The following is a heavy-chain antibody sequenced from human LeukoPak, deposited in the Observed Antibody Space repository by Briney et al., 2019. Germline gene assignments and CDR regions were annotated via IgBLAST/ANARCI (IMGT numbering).Heavy chain of an antibody. D-gene: IGHD7-27*01. V-gene: IGHV4-59*01. CDR1: GGSISSYY. CDR2: IYYSGAT. Sequence: SETLSLTCTVSGGSISSYYWSWIRQPPGKGLEWIGYIYYSGATNSNPSLKSRVTISVYTSKNQFSLKLNSVTAADTAVYYCAGAWGWHPYYFDYWGQGTLVTVSS. CDR3: AGAWGWHPYYFDY. J-gene: IGHJ4*02.